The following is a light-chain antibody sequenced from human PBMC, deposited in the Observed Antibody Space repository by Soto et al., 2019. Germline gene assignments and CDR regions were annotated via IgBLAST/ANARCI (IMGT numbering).Light chain of an antibody. V-gene: IGKV4-1*01. J-gene: IGKJ2*01. CDR2: GAS. CDR3: QQYYSIPFT. Sequence: DFVMTQAPDSLAVSLGERATINCKSSQSVLYNSNNKNHLGWFQQKPGHPPKLLIYGASFRPSGVPDRFSGSGSGTDFTLTISSLQDADVAVYYCQQYYSIPFTFGQGTKLEI. CDR1: QSVLYNSNNKNH.